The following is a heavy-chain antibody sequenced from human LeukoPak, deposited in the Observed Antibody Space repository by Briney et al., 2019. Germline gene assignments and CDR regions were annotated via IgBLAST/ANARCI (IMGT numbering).Heavy chain of an antibody. V-gene: IGHV3-33*08. Sequence: GGSLRLSCAASGFTFSSYSMNWVRQAPGKGLEWVAVTWYDGSNKYYADSVKGRFTISRDNSKNTLYLQMNSLRAEDTAVYYCARLYGTYPGWFDPWGQGTLVTVSS. CDR1: GFTFSSYS. J-gene: IGHJ5*02. D-gene: IGHD4-17*01. CDR3: ARLYGTYPGWFDP. CDR2: TWYDGSNK.